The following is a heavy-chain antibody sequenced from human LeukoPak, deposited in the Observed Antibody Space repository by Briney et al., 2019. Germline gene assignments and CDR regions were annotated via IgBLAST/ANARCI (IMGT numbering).Heavy chain of an antibody. J-gene: IGHJ4*02. D-gene: IGHD6-13*01. V-gene: IGHV3-23*01. CDR3: AKDSKVRDNSSWYHY. CDR2: ISGSGGST. Sequence: GGSLRLSCAASGFTFSSYGMSWVRQAPGKGLEWVSAISGSGGSTYYADSVKGRFTISRDNSKNTLYLQMNSLRAEDTAVYYCAKDSKVRDNSSWYHYWGQGTLVTVSS. CDR1: GFTFSSYG.